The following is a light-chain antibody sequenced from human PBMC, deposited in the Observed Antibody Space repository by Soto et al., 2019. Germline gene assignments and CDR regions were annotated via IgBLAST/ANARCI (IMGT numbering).Light chain of an antibody. Sequence: QSVLTQPPSVSGAPGQRVTISCTGSSSNIGAGYGVHWYQQLPGTAPKLLIYRNSNRPSGVPDRFSGSKSGTSGSLAITGLQAEDEADYYCQSYDSSLSGSVFGGGTKLTVL. CDR3: QSYDSSLSGSV. V-gene: IGLV1-40*01. CDR1: SSNIGAGYG. J-gene: IGLJ2*01. CDR2: RNS.